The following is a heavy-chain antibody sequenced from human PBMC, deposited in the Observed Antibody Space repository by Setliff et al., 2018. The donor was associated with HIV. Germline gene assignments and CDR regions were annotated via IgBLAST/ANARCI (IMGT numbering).Heavy chain of an antibody. CDR3: AREGYYGSGMGLDY. Sequence: PSETLSLTCLVFGYSINDGYRWGWIRQSPGKGPQWIASIYSTGDTYYNPSLKSRVTISIDTTKNRFSLKLTSVTAADTAVYYCAREGYYGSGMGLDYWGQGTLVTVSS. CDR2: IYSTGDT. J-gene: IGHJ4*02. V-gene: IGHV4-38-2*02. D-gene: IGHD3-10*01. CDR1: GYSINDGYR.